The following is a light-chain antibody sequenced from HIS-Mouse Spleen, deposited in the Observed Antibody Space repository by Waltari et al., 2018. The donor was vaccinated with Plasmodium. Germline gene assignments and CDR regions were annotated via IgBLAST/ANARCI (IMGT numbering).Light chain of an antibody. CDR1: QGIRSY. Sequence: AIRMTQSPSSFSASTGDRVTITCRAGQGIRSYLAWYQHKPGKAPKLLIDAASTLQSGVPSRFNGSRSGTEYTPTISCLQSEDFATYYCQQYYSYPYTFGQGTKLEIK. J-gene: IGKJ2*01. CDR2: AAS. V-gene: IGKV1-8*01. CDR3: QQYYSYPYT.